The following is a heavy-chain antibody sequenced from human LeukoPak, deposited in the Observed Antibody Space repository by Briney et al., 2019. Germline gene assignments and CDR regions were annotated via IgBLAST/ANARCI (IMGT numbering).Heavy chain of an antibody. Sequence: SETLSLTCTVSGGSICSYYWSWIRQPPGKGLEWIGYIYYSGSTNYNPSLKSRVTISVDTSKTQFSLKLSSVTAADTAVHYCARWYYYGSGSYSYGMDVWGQGTTVTVSS. J-gene: IGHJ6*02. CDR3: ARWYYYGSGSYSYGMDV. V-gene: IGHV4-59*08. D-gene: IGHD3-10*01. CDR2: IYYSGST. CDR1: GGSICSYY.